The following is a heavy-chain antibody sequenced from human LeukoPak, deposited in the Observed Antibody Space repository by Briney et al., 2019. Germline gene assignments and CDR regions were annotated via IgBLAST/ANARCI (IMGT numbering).Heavy chain of an antibody. D-gene: IGHD4-23*01. V-gene: IGHV7-4-1*02. CDR1: GYTFTSYG. J-gene: IGHJ4*02. Sequence: GSVRVSCTASGYTFTSYGMNWVRQAPGQGLEWMGWINTNSGNPTYAQGFKGRFVFSLDTAVSTAYLQISSLKAEDTAVYYCARVVRPRTATTVATPLPDYWGQGTLVTVSS. CDR3: ARVVRPRTATTVATPLPDY. CDR2: INTNSGNP.